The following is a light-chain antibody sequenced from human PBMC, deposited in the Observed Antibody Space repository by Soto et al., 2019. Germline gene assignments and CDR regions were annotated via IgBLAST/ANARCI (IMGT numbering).Light chain of an antibody. CDR3: SSYSISTAYL. CDR1: SSDVGGYDY. CDR2: EVS. J-gene: IGLJ1*01. Sequence: QSVLTRPASVSGTAGRSITMSCTGTSSDVGGYDYVSWYQLHPGKAPKLMVFEVSNRPSGVSYRFSGSKSGNTASLTISGLQAEDEADYFCSSYSISTAYLFGTGTKVTVL. V-gene: IGLV2-14*01.